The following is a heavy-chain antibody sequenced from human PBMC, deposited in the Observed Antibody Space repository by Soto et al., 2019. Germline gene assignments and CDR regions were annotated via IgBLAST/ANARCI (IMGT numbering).Heavy chain of an antibody. Sequence: QVQLVQSGAEVKKPGASVKVSCKASGYTFTSYGISWVRQAPGQGLEWMGWISAYNGNTNYAQKLQGRDTMTTDTSTSTAYMELRSLGSDDTAVYYCARVGFCSSTRCYPGDYDYYGIDVWGKGTTVTVSS. V-gene: IGHV1-18*01. CDR1: GYTFTSYG. J-gene: IGHJ6*04. D-gene: IGHD2-2*01. CDR2: ISAYNGNT. CDR3: ARVGFCSSTRCYPGDYDYYGIDV.